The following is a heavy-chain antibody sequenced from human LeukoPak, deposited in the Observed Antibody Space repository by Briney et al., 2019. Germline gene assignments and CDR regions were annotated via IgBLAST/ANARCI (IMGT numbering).Heavy chain of an antibody. Sequence: AGGSLRLSCAASGFTFSSYWMSRVRQAPGKGLEWVANIKQDGSEKYYVGSVKGRFTISRDNAKNSLYLQMNSLRAEDTAVYYCARDDCSSISCYHNWFDPWGQGTLVTVSS. D-gene: IGHD2-2*01. J-gene: IGHJ5*02. CDR1: GFTFSSYW. V-gene: IGHV3-7*01. CDR3: ARDDCSSISCYHNWFDP. CDR2: IKQDGSEK.